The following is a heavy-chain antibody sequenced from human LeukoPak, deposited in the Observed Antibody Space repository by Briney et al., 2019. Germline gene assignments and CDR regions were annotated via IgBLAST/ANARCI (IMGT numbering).Heavy chain of an antibody. CDR2: ISAYNVNT. V-gene: IGHV1-18*01. D-gene: IGHD3-10*01. CDR3: ASAGLWFGELLTRGWFDP. Sequence: GASVKVSCKASGYTFTSYGISWVRQAPGQGLEWMGWISAYNVNTNYAQKLQGRVTMNTDTSTSTAYMELRSLRSDDTAVYYCASAGLWFGELLTRGWFDPWGQGTLVTVSS. CDR1: GYTFTSYG. J-gene: IGHJ5*02.